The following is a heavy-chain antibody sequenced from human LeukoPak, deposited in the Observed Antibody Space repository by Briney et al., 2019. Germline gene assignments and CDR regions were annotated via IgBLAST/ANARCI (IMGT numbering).Heavy chain of an antibody. CDR1: GDSVSSNSAT. V-gene: IGHV6-1*01. CDR2: TYYRSKWYF. CDR3: AGTGSYFRY. J-gene: IGHJ4*02. D-gene: IGHD1-26*01. Sequence: SQTLSLTCAISGDSVSSNSATWNWIRQSPSRGLEWLGRTYYRSKWYFDYGMSVKSRITINPDTSKNQFSLQLHSVTPDDTAVYFCAGTGSYFRYWDQGTLVTVSS.